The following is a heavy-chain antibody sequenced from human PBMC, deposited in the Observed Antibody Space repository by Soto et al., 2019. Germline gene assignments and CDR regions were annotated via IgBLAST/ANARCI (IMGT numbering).Heavy chain of an antibody. D-gene: IGHD6-13*01. Sequence: QVQLVQSGAEVKKPGSLVKVSCKASGGTFSSYAISWVRQAPGQGLEWMGGIIPIFGTANYAQKFQGRVXXPADESTSTAXXEXSXXRSEDTAVYYCARCGYSTGGIAAAGTWYYYYGMDVWGQGTTVTVSS. J-gene: IGHJ6*02. CDR2: IIPIFGTA. V-gene: IGHV1-69*12. CDR1: GGTFSSYA. CDR3: ARCGYSTGGIAAAGTWYYYYGMDV.